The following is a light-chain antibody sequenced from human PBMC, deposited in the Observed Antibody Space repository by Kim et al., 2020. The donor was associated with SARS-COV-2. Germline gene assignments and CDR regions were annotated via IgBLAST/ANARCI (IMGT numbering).Light chain of an antibody. CDR2: VTF. Sequence: PGERATLSCRPSQSVGTRFHWYRQTPGHPPRLLIYVTFNRATGIPARFSGSGSGTDFTLTISSLEPEDFAVYYCQQRSNWPVTFGQGTKVDIK. CDR3: QQRSNWPVT. J-gene: IGKJ1*01. V-gene: IGKV3-11*01. CDR1: QSVGTR.